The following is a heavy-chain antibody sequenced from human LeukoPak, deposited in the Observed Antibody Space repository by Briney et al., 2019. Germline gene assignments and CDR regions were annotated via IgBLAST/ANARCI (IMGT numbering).Heavy chain of an antibody. CDR3: ARGEGAYDYVWGSYRPRYFDY. V-gene: IGHV4-4*09. D-gene: IGHD3-16*02. J-gene: IGHJ4*02. Sequence: SETLSLTCTVSGGSISSYYWSWIRQPPGKGLECNPSFKSRVTISVDTSKNQFSLKLSSVTAADTAVYYCARGEGAYDYVWGSYRPRYFDYWGQGTLVTVSS. CDR1: GGSISSYY.